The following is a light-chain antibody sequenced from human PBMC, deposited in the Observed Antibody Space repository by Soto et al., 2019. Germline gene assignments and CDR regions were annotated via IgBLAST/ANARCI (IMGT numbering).Light chain of an antibody. CDR1: QTVSNN. Sequence: DIVMTQAPATLSVSPGDRVTLSCRGSQTVSNNLAWYQQKPGQAPSLLISSASTRAPGVPGRFSGSGSGTDFTLAISSLQSEDFAVYYCQHYYKWPPPFGQGNQVAI. CDR3: QHYYKWPPP. CDR2: SAS. V-gene: IGKV3-15*01. J-gene: IGKJ1*01.